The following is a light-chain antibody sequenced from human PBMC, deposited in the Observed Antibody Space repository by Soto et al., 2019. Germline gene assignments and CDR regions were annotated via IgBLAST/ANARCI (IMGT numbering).Light chain of an antibody. CDR3: QERAKWPQST. Sequence: EIVLTQSPAALSLSPGERATLSCRASQSVDSHLAWYQQKPGQAPRLLIYGTSKRAPGTPARFSGSGSGTDFVLTISSLEPEDFAVYYCQERAKWPQSTFGQGTKLEI. J-gene: IGKJ2*02. CDR1: QSVDSH. CDR2: GTS. V-gene: IGKV3-11*01.